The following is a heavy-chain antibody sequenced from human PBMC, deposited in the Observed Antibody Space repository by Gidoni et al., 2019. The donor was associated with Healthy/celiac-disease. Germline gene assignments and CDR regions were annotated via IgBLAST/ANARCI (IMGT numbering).Heavy chain of an antibody. D-gene: IGHD6-6*01. J-gene: IGHJ6*02. Sequence: TFSSYGMHWVRQAPGKGLEWVAVIWYDGSNKYYADSVKGRFTISRDNSKNTLYLQMNSLRAEDTAVYYCARRIAARPHYYCGMDVWGQGTTVTVSS. V-gene: IGHV3-33*01. CDR1: TFSSYG. CDR2: IWYDGSNK. CDR3: ARRIAARPHYYCGMDV.